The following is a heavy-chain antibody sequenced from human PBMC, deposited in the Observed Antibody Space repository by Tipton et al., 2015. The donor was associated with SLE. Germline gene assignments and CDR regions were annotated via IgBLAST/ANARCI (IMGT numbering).Heavy chain of an antibody. CDR1: GGSISSGSYY. CDR3: ARHAGDYAYFDS. D-gene: IGHD4-17*01. V-gene: IGHV4-61*02. J-gene: IGHJ4*02. Sequence: TLSLTCTVSGGSISSGSYYWSWIRQPAGKGLEWLGRIYTRGSTNYNPSLKSRVTISEDTPKQQFSLKLTSLTAADTAVYYCARHAGDYAYFDSWGQGILVTVSS. CDR2: IYTRGST.